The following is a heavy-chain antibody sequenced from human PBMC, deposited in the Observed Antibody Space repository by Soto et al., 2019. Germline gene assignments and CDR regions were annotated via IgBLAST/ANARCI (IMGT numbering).Heavy chain of an antibody. CDR2: IIPMFGTA. CDR1: GGTFSTYA. J-gene: IGHJ4*02. Sequence: QVQLVQSGAEVKKPESSVKVSCKAPGGTFSTYAISWVRQAPGQGLEWMGGIIPMFGTANYAQRFQDRVSXTXXESTNTVYMELSGLRSEDTAVYLCASGIQLWLRRINNGYSGWGQGTLVTVSS. V-gene: IGHV1-69*05. CDR3: ASGIQLWLRRINNGYSG. D-gene: IGHD5-18*01.